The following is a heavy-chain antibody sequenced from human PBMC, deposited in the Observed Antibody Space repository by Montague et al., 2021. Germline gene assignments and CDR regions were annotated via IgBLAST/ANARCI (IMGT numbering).Heavy chain of an antibody. CDR3: ARIFGGVTEGTFDL. V-gene: IGHV3-11*03. CDR2: ISNTGTYT. CDR1: GFTLSDYY. Sequence: SLRLSCAASGFTLSDYYMSWIRQAPGKGLEWISYISNTGTYTHHPDSVKGRFIISRDNAKDSLYLQLDSLRAEDTALYYCARIFGGVTEGTFDLWGLGTMVTVSS. J-gene: IGHJ3*01. D-gene: IGHD3-3*01.